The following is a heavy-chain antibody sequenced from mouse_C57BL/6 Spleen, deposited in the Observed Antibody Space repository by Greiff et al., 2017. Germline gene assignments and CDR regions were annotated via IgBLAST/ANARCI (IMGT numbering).Heavy chain of an antibody. CDR3: ARDLGLLDY. CDR1: GFTFSDYY. CDR2: INYDGSST. J-gene: IGHJ2*01. D-gene: IGHD2-3*01. V-gene: IGHV5-16*01. Sequence: DVKLVESEGGLVQPGSSMKLSCTASGFTFSDYYMAWVRQVPEKGLEWVANINYDGSSTYYLDSLKSRFIISRDNAKNILYLQMSSLKSEDTATYYCARDLGLLDYWGQGTTLTVSS.